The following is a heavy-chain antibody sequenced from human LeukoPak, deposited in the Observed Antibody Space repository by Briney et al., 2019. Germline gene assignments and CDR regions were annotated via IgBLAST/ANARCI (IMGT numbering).Heavy chain of an antibody. V-gene: IGHV4-59*01. J-gene: IGHJ4*02. Sequence: SETLSLTCTVSSGSISSYYWSWIRQPPGKGLEWIGYIYYSGSSNYNPSLKSRVTMSVDTSKKQFSLRVSSVTAADTAVYYYARTDYYFDQSGQGTPVTVSS. CDR3: ARTDYYFDQ. CDR2: IYYSGSS. CDR1: SGSISSYY.